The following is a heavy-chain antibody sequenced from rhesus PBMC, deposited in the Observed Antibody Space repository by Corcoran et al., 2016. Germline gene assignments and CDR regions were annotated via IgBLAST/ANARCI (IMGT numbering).Heavy chain of an antibody. J-gene: IGHJ6*01. CDR2: IGGSSGST. CDR1: GGSISSSNW. Sequence: QLQLQESGPGLVKPSETLSLTCAVSGGSISSSNWWSWIRQPPGKGLEWIGYIGGSSGSTYYNPSLKSRVTISKDTSKNQFSLKLSSVTAADTAVYYCARHRVGATTRYGLDSWGQGVVVTVSS. CDR3: ARHRVGATTRYGLDS. V-gene: IGHV4-65*02. D-gene: IGHD1-44*02.